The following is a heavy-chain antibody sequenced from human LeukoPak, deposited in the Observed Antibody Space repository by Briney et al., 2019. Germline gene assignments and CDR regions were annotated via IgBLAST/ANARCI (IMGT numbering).Heavy chain of an antibody. CDR1: GGSFSGYY. J-gene: IGHJ4*02. D-gene: IGHD4-23*01. CDR3: ARRRYGVNSGFLTG. CDR2: INHSGST. Sequence: SETLSLTCAVYGGSFSGYYWSWIRQPPGKGLEWIGEINHSGSTNYNPSLKSRVTISVDTSKNQFSLKLSSVTAADTAVYYCARRRYGVNSGFLTGWGQGTLVTVSS. V-gene: IGHV4-34*01.